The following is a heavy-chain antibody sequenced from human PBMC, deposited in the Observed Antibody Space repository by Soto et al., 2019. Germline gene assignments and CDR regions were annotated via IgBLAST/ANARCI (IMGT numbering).Heavy chain of an antibody. D-gene: IGHD2-8*01. V-gene: IGHV3-73*02. CDR3: TSPAKAGDIVLLNEY. CDR1: GFNFSGSA. Sequence: EVQLVESGGGLVQPGGSLKLSCAASGFNFSGSAMHWVRQASGKGLEWVGRIRSKAKRYSTAYAASVKGRFSISRDDSKNTAYLQMNSLKTEDTAVYYCTSPAKAGDIVLLNEYWGQGTPVIVSS. CDR2: IRSKAKRYST. J-gene: IGHJ4*02.